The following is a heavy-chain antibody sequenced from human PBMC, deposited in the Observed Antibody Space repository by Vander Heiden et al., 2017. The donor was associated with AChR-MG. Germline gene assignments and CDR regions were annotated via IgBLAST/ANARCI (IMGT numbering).Heavy chain of an antibody. CDR3: ARRGKNWNYYHSAMDV. Sequence: QLQLHESGPRLLHPSETLSLPCTVSGGSISSTSYYWAWIRQPPGKGLEWIGSISYNGDTDQNPSLKSRVTISVDASKRQFSLKLTSVTAADTALYFCARRGKNWNYYHSAMDVWGQGTMVTVSS. CDR1: GGSISSTSYY. CDR2: ISYNGDT. D-gene: IGHD1-1*01. J-gene: IGHJ6*02. V-gene: IGHV4-39*01.